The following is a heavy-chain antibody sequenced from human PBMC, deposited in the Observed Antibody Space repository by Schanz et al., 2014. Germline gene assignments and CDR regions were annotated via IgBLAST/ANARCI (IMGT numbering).Heavy chain of an antibody. J-gene: IGHJ4*02. V-gene: IGHV3-23*04. CDR1: GFTFSSYA. CDR2: ISGSGGST. Sequence: DLVESGGGLVQPGGSLRLSCAASGFTFSSYAMSWVRQAPGKGLEWVSGISGSGGSTYYADSVKGRFTISRDNSKNTLYLQMNSLRAEDTAVYYCARVPYSSGSYWDYWGQGTLVTVSS. CDR3: ARVPYSSGSYWDY. D-gene: IGHD3-10*01.